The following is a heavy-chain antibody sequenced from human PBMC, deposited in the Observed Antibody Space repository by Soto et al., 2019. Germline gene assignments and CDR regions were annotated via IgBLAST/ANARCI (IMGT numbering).Heavy chain of an antibody. CDR1: GFSLSTTRVG. CDR2: IYWDDDK. J-gene: IGHJ4*02. V-gene: IGHV2-5*02. Sequence: QITLKESGPTLVKPTQTLTLTCTFSGFSLSTTRVGVGWIRQPPGKALEWLALIYWDDDKRYSPFLKSRLTSTKDTSQNQVVLTMTKMDPMDTATSLCAHTLVAGLGYYFDYWGQGTLVTVSS. D-gene: IGHD6-19*01. CDR3: AHTLVAGLGYYFDY.